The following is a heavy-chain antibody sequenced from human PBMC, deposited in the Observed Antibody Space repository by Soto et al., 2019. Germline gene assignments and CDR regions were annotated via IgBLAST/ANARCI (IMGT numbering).Heavy chain of an antibody. CDR2: ISGSGGST. D-gene: IGHD3-10*01. Sequence: EVQLLESGGGLVQPGGSLRLSCAASGFTFSSYAMSWVRQAPGKGLEWVSAISGSGGSTYYADSVKGRFTISGDNSKNTLYLQMTSLRAEDTAVYYCAQEGSARGGGYFDYWGQGTLVTVSS. CDR3: AQEGSARGGGYFDY. CDR1: GFTFSSYA. V-gene: IGHV3-23*01. J-gene: IGHJ4*02.